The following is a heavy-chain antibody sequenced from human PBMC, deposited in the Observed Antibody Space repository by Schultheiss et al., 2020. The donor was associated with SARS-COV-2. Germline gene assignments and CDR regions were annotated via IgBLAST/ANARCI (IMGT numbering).Heavy chain of an antibody. CDR1: GYTFTDYY. D-gene: IGHD5-18*01. J-gene: IGHJ4*02. CDR3: ARDPYQGYSSGRYFDY. Sequence: ASVKVSCKASGYTFTDYYIHWVRQAPGQGPEWMGRINPKSDYTNYAQKFQGRVIMTSDTSISTAYMEMSSLRSDDTAMYYCARDPYQGYSSGRYFDYWGQGTLVTVSS. V-gene: IGHV1-2*06. CDR2: INPKSDYT.